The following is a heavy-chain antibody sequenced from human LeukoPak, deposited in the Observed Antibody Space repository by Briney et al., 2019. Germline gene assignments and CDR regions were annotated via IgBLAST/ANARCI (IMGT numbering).Heavy chain of an antibody. Sequence: ASVKVSCKASGYTFTSYDFNWVRPATGQRPEWMGWMSPNSGDTGYAQKFQDRVTMTRNTSISTAYMELSSLRSDDTAVYYCARGPPNWGYDYWGPGTLVTVSS. CDR2: MSPNSGDT. J-gene: IGHJ4*02. CDR1: GYTFTSYD. CDR3: ARGPPNWGYDY. D-gene: IGHD7-27*01. V-gene: IGHV1-8*01.